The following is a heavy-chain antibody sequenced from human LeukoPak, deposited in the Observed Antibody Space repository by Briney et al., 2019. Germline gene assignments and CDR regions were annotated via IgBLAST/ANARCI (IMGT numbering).Heavy chain of an antibody. CDR3: ARHPRGSYYFDY. CDR1: GGSISSSSYY. J-gene: IGHJ4*02. CDR2: IYYSGST. V-gene: IGHV4-39*01. D-gene: IGHD1-26*01. Sequence: PSETLSLTCTVSGGSISSSSYYWGWIRQPPGKGLEWIGSIYYSGSTNYNPSLKSRVTISVDTSKNQFSLKLSSVTAADTAVYYCARHPRGSYYFDYWGQGTLVTVSS.